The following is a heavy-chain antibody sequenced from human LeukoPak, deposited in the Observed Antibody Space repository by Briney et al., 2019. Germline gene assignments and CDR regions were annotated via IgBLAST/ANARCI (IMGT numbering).Heavy chain of an antibody. J-gene: IGHJ4*02. V-gene: IGHV1-2*02. Sequence: ASVKVSCKASGYTFTGYYMHWVRQAPGQGLEWMGWINPNSGGTNYAQKFQGRVTMTRDTSISTAYMELSRLRSDDTAVYYCARSQGIAVAGNFDYWGQGTLVTVSS. CDR1: GYTFTGYY. CDR2: INPNSGGT. CDR3: ARSQGIAVAGNFDY. D-gene: IGHD6-19*01.